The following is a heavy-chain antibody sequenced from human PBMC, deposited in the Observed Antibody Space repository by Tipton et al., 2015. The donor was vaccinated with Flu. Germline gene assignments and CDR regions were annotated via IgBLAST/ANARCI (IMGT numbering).Heavy chain of an antibody. V-gene: IGHV4-4*02. J-gene: IGHJ5*02. CDR2: MYHSGNT. CDR3: ARQGGWSYSFDP. Sequence: TLSLTCAVSGDSISSRNWWSWVRQPPGKGLEWIGEMYHSGNTNYNPSLKSRVTMSVDKSKNQFSLRLSSVTAADTAVYYCARQGGWSYSFDPWGQGTLVTVSS. CDR1: GDSISSRNW. D-gene: IGHD6-19*01.